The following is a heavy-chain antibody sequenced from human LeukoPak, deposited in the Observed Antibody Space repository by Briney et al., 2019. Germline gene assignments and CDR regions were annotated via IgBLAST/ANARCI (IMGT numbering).Heavy chain of an antibody. J-gene: IGHJ4*02. D-gene: IGHD5-12*01. CDR1: GFTVSSNY. V-gene: IGHV3-66*01. Sequence: GGSLRLSCAASGFTVSSNYMIWVRQAPGKGLEWVSVIYSGGSTYYADSVKGRFTISRDNSKNTLYLQMNSLRAEDTAVYYCARVSWVARESPIYWGQGTLVTVSS. CDR2: IYSGGST. CDR3: ARVSWVARESPIY.